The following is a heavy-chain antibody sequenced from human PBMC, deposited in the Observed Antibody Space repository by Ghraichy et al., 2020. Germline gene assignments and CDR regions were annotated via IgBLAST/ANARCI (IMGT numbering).Heavy chain of an antibody. CDR2: ISAYNGNT. V-gene: IGHV1-18*01. Sequence: ASVKVSCKASGYTFTSYGISWVRQAPGQGLEWMGWISAYNGNTNYAQKLQGRVTMTTDTSTSTAYMELRSLRSDDTAVYYCARDRWGSGSPSGAFDIWGQGTMVTVSS. D-gene: IGHD6-19*01. CDR1: GYTFTSYG. J-gene: IGHJ3*02. CDR3: ARDRWGSGSPSGAFDI.